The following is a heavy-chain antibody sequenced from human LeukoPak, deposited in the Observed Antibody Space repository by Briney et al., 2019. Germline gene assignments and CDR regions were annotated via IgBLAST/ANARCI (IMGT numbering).Heavy chain of an antibody. J-gene: IGHJ4*02. CDR1: GGSISDGY. V-gene: IGHV4-59*01. CDR3: ARGAGWYNY. CDR2: IRYSGTT. Sequence: PSETLSLTCTVFGGSISDGYWSWLRQPPGKGLEWIAFIRYSGTTNYNPSLRSRVSISMDTSKQQFSLKVSSVTAADTGTYYCARGAGWYNYWGQGTLVTVSS. D-gene: IGHD6-19*01.